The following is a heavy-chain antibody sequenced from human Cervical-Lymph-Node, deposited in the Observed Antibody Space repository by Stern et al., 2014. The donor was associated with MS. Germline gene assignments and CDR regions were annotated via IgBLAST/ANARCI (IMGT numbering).Heavy chain of an antibody. CDR1: GFSLSTIGEG. V-gene: IGHV2-5*02. D-gene: IGHD3-10*01. J-gene: IGHJ5*01. Sequence: ESGPTLVKPTQTLTLTCRVSGFSLSTIGEGVAWIRQPPGKALEWLAIIYWDDDRRYSPSLKGRLTITKDTSKNLVVLTMTNMDPRDTATYYCAHSSLSVGVSFDSWGQGTLVTVSS. CDR3: AHSSLSVGVSFDS. CDR2: IYWDDDR.